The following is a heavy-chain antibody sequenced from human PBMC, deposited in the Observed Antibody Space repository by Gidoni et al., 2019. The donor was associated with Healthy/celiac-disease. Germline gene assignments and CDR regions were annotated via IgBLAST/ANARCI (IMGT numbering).Heavy chain of an antibody. J-gene: IGHJ4*02. V-gene: IGHV4-34*01. Sequence: QVQLQQWGAGLLQPSETLSLTCAVYGGSFSGYYWSWIRQPPGKGLEWIGEINHSGSTNYNPSLKSRVTISVDTSKNQFSLKLSSVTAADTAVYYCARRIAARTYFDYWGQGTLVTVSS. CDR2: INHSGST. CDR3: ARRIAARTYFDY. D-gene: IGHD6-6*01. CDR1: GGSFSGYY.